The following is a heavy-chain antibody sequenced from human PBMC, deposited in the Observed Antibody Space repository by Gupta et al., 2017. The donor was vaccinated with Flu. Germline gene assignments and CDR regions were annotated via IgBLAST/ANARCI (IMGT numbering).Heavy chain of an antibody. CDR3: ARSVVTYCGGDCFSIYYYYGMDV. Sequence: QVHLVQSGAEVKRPGASVRVSCKASGYTFTDYQLHWVRQAPGQGLEWMGWINPNSGATNYAQSFQGRVTMTRDTSINTAYMELSTLNSDDTAVYYCARSVVTYCGGDCFSIYYYYGMDVWGQGTTVTVSS. V-gene: IGHV1-2*02. CDR1: GYTFTDYQ. D-gene: IGHD2-21*02. CDR2: INPNSGAT. J-gene: IGHJ6*02.